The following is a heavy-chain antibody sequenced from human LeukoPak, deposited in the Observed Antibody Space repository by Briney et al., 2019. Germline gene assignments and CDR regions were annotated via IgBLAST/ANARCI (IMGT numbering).Heavy chain of an antibody. CDR2: INPNGDST. J-gene: IGHJ3*01. CDR1: GGTFSSYA. Sequence: ASVKVSCKASGGTFSSYAISWVRQAPGQGLEWMGIINPNGDSTSFAQKFQGRLTMTRDMSTTTVYMELSSLRSEDTAVYYCAREGTYEYKNSGVFDVWGQGTLVTVSS. V-gene: IGHV1-46*01. D-gene: IGHD3-16*01. CDR3: AREGTYEYKNSGVFDV.